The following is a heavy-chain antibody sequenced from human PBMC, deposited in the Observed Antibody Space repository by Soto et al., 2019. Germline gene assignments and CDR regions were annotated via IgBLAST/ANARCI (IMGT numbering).Heavy chain of an antibody. CDR3: ARAGYCSGGSCYYYYYGMDV. D-gene: IGHD2-15*01. CDR2: IIPIFGTA. Sequence: ASVKVSCKASGGTFSSYAISWVRQAPGQGLEWMGGIIPIFGTANYAQKFQGRVTITADESTSTAYMALSSLRSEDTAVYYCARAGYCSGGSCYYYYYGMDVWGQGTTVTVSS. J-gene: IGHJ6*02. CDR1: GGTFSSYA. V-gene: IGHV1-69*13.